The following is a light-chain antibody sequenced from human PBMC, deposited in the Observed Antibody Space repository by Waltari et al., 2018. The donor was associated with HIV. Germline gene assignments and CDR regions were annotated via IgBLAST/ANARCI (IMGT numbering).Light chain of an antibody. CDR1: QDISDF. J-gene: IGKJ4*01. CDR2: DAS. Sequence: DIQLTQSPSFLSASVGDRVTVACRARQDISDFLAWYQQKPGIAPRLLIYDASTVYTGVPSRFRGSESGTEFTLTISSLQAEDFAAYYCEQLHTFPLTFGGAPKV. CDR3: EQLHTFPLT. V-gene: IGKV1-9*01.